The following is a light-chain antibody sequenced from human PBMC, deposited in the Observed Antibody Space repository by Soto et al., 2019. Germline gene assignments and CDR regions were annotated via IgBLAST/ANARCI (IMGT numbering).Light chain of an antibody. CDR3: QQYNTWRSIS. V-gene: IGKV3-11*01. CDR1: QSVSSY. CDR2: DAS. J-gene: IGKJ5*01. Sequence: EIVLTQSPATLSLSPGERATLSCRASQSVSSYLAWYQQRPGQAPRLLIYDASNRATGIPARFSGSGSGTDFTLTISSLEPEDFAVYYCQQYNTWRSISFGQGTRLEIK.